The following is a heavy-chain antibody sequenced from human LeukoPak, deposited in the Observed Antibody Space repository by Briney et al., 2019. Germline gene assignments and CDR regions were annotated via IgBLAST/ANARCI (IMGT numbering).Heavy chain of an antibody. CDR1: GGSISSYY. CDR3: ARLGASPSY. V-gene: IGHV4-59*08. J-gene: IGHJ4*02. D-gene: IGHD1-26*01. Sequence: SETLSLICTVSGGSISSYYWSWIRQPPGKGLEWIGYIYYSGSTNYNPSLKSRVTISVDTSKNQFSLKLSSVTAADTAVYYCARLGASPSYWGQGTLVTVSS. CDR2: IYYSGST.